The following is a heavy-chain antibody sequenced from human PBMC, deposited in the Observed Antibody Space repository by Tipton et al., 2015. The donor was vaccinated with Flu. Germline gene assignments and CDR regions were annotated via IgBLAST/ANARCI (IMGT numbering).Heavy chain of an antibody. J-gene: IGHJ4*02. Sequence: TLSLTCSVSGGSITNYYWSWIRQPPGKGLEWIGYIYSSRSTTYNPSLKSRVSMSADTSMNQFSLRLNSMTAADTAIYYCARVLAGHFGEGYFFDYWGQGALVTVSS. D-gene: IGHD3-10*01. CDR2: IYSSRST. CDR1: GGSITNYY. CDR3: ARVLAGHFGEGYFFDY. V-gene: IGHV4-59*01.